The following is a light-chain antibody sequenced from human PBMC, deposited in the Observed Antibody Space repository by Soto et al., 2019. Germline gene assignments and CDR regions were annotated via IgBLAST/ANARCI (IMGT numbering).Light chain of an antibody. V-gene: IGKV3-20*01. CDR2: DVS. CDR3: QQYGGSPYT. Sequence: EIVLTQSPGTLSLSPGERATLSCRASQSVSSSYVAWYQQKPGQAPRLVIYDVSNRATGIPERFSGSGSGTDFTLTISRLEPEDCAVYYCQQYGGSPYTFGQGTKLEIK. J-gene: IGKJ2*01. CDR1: QSVSSSY.